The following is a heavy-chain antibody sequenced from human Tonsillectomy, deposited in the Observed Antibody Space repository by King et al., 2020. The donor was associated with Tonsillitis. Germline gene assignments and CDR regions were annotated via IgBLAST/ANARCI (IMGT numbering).Heavy chain of an antibody. V-gene: IGHV5-51*01. CDR3: ARLRTSPYYFDF. CDR1: GYSFSNYW. CDR2: IYSGDSDT. J-gene: IGHJ4*02. D-gene: IGHD2-8*01. Sequence: VQLVQSGAEVRRHGESLKISCQGSGYSFSNYWIAWLRQMPGKGLEWMGIIYSGDSDTRYSTSFQGQVSISADKSIRTAYLQWTSLKASDTAMYYCARLRTSPYYFDFWGQGTLVTVSS.